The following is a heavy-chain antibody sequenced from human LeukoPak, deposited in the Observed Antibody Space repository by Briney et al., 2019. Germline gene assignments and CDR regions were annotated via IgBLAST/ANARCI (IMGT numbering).Heavy chain of an antibody. CDR1: GYTFTTYD. CDR3: ARGLGDYNTDWFPVSGY. J-gene: IGHJ4*02. D-gene: IGHD3-9*01. V-gene: IGHV1-8*01. CDR2: MNPGSGDT. Sequence: ASVMVSCKASGYTFTTYDTTWVRQATGQGLEWMGWMNPGSGDTAYAQKFQDRVTMTRDTSISTAYMELSSLESEDTAIYYCARGLGDYNTDWFPVSGYWGQGTLVTVSS.